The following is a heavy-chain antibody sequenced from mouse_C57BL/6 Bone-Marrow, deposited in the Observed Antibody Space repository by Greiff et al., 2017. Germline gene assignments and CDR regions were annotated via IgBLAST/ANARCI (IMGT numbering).Heavy chain of an antibody. V-gene: IGHV1-69*01. CDR1: GYTFTSSW. CDR3: AKGNWGLAY. J-gene: IGHJ3*01. CDR2: IDPSDSYT. Sequence: QVQLQQPGAELVMPGASVKLSCKASGYTFTSSWMHWVKQRPGQGLEWIGEIDPSDSYTNYNQKFKGKSTLTVDKSSSPAYMQLSSLTCEDSAVYYCAKGNWGLAYWGQWTLVTVSA. D-gene: IGHD4-1*01.